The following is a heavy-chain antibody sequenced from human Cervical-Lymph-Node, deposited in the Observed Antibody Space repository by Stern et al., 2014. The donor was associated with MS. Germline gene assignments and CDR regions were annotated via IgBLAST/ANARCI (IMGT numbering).Heavy chain of an antibody. Sequence: VQLVESGGGLVKPGGSLRLSCAASGFTFSTYSMNWVRQAPGKGLEWVSSIGATSSYISYADSVKGRFTISRDNAKTSLYLQMNSLRAEDTAVYYCARGPTVTTGLCQYWGQGTLVTVSS. CDR3: ARGPTVTTGLCQY. CDR2: IGATSSYI. CDR1: GFTFSTYS. J-gene: IGHJ4*02. V-gene: IGHV3-21*01. D-gene: IGHD4-17*01.